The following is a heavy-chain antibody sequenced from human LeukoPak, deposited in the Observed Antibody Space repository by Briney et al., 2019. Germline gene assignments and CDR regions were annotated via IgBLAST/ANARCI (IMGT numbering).Heavy chain of an antibody. D-gene: IGHD5-18*01. Sequence: ASVTVSCMASLDTFSSYALSWVRQAPGQGLEWMGGIIPIFGTANYAQKFQGRVTIAADKSTSTACMELSSLRSEDTAVYYCARAQINRGYSYGPIKRYYYYYMDVWGKGTTVTISS. CDR1: LDTFSSYA. CDR2: IIPIFGTA. J-gene: IGHJ6*03. CDR3: ARAQINRGYSYGPIKRYYYYYMDV. V-gene: IGHV1-69*06.